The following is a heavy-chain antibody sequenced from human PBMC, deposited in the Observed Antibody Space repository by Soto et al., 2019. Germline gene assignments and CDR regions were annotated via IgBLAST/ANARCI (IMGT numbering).Heavy chain of an antibody. J-gene: IGHJ4*02. D-gene: IGHD5-12*01. CDR2: INHSGST. CDR3: ARARGVKWLRLGSRTFDY. V-gene: IGHV4-34*01. CDR1: GGSFSGYY. Sequence: SETLSLTCAVYGGSFSGYYWSWIRQPPGKGLEWIGEINHSGSTNYNPSLKSRVTISVDTSKNQFSLKLSSVTAADTAVYYCARARGVKWLRLGSRTFDYWGQGSLVTVSS.